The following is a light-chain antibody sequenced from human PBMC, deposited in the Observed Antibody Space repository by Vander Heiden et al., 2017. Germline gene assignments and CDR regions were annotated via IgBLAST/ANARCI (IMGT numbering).Light chain of an antibody. J-gene: IGKJ3*01. CDR3: QQYENLPVT. V-gene: IGKV1-33*01. CDR2: DAS. Sequence: DIQMTQSPSSLSASVGDRVTITCQASQDISNYLNWYQQKPGKAPKLLIYDASNLETGVPSRFSGSGSGTDFTFTISSLQPEDIATYYCQQYENLPVTFGHGTKVDIK. CDR1: QDISNY.